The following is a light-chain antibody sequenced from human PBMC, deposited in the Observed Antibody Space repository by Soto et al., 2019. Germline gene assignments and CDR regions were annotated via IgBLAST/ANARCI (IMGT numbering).Light chain of an antibody. Sequence: QSALTQPPSVSGAPGQWVTIFCTGSSSNIGAGYEVHWYQQLPGTAPKLLISRNNNRPSGVPDRFSGSKSGTSASLAITGLQAEDEADYYCQSYDTRLSGWVFGGGTKVTVL. V-gene: IGLV1-40*01. CDR2: RNN. J-gene: IGLJ3*02. CDR3: QSYDTRLSGWV. CDR1: SSNIGAGYE.